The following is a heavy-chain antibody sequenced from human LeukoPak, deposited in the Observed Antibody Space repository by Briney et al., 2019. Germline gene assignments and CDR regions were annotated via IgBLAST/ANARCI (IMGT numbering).Heavy chain of an antibody. D-gene: IGHD3-10*01. CDR3: TTSVYGSGSYRATDAFDI. CDR1: GFTFSSAW. J-gene: IGHJ3*02. V-gene: IGHV3-15*01. Sequence: GGSLRLSCAASGFTFSSAWMSWVRQAPGKGLEWVGRIKSKTDGGTTDYAAPVKGRFTISRDDSKNTLYLQMNSLKTEDTAVYYCTTSVYGSGSYRATDAFDIWGQGTMVTVSS. CDR2: IKSKTDGGTT.